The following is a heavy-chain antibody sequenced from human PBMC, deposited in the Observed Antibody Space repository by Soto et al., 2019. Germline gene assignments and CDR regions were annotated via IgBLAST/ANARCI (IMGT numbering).Heavy chain of an antibody. V-gene: IGHV3-33*01. CDR2: IWYDGANK. Sequence: QAQLVESGGGVVQPGRSPRLSCAASGFTFSSYGMYWVRQAPGKGLEWVTVIWYDGANKYYADSVKGRFTISRDNSKNTLYLQMNSLRAEDTAVYYCAREGGDYYMDVWGKGTTVTVSS. D-gene: IGHD3-16*01. CDR3: AREGGDYYMDV. J-gene: IGHJ6*03. CDR1: GFTFSSYG.